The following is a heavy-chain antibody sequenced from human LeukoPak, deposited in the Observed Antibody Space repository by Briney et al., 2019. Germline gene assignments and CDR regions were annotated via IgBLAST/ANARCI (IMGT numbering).Heavy chain of an antibody. CDR3: ARGGDIVATIWGYFDY. CDR1: GGSFSGYY. Sequence: SETLSLTCAVYGGSFSGYYWSWIRQPPGKGLGWIGEINHSGSTNYNPSLKSRVTISVDTSKNQFSLKLSSVTAADTAVYYCARGGDIVATIWGYFDYWGQGTLVTVSS. V-gene: IGHV4-34*01. CDR2: INHSGST. D-gene: IGHD5-12*01. J-gene: IGHJ4*02.